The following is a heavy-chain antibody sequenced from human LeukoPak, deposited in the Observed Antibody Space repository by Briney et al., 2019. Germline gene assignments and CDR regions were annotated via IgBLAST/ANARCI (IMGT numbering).Heavy chain of an antibody. CDR1: GGTFNNYA. CDR3: ARDFGKGNLGDS. Sequence: SVKVSCKASGGTFNNYAISWVRQAPGQGLEWMGGIIPVFGTAHYGQNFQGRVTITTDEFTSTVYMEFIRLRSEDTAVYYCARDFGKGNLGDSWGQGTLVTVSS. CDR2: IIPVFGTA. J-gene: IGHJ5*02. V-gene: IGHV1-69*05. D-gene: IGHD2-21*01.